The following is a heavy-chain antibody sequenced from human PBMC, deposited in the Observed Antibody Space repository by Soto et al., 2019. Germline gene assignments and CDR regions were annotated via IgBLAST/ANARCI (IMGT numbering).Heavy chain of an antibody. CDR2: IFANGHT. J-gene: IGHJ5*02. V-gene: IGHV4-4*07. CDR3: VASLAASGLNWLDP. CDR1: GGSISEKY. D-gene: IGHD6-13*01. Sequence: SETLSLTCIVSGGSISEKYWNWVRQPPGKGLEWIGLIFANGHTDYNPSLKSRVTMSVDASKNQFSLRLTSMTAADTAVYYCVASLAASGLNWLDPWGRGTLVTV.